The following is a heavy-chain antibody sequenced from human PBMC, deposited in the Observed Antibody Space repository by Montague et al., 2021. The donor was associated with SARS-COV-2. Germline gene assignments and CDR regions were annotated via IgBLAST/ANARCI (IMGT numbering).Heavy chain of an antibody. Sequence: PALVKPTHTLTLTCSLSGFSLRNRGVGVGWIRQPPGKALEWLAFIYWNDDKRYNRSLENRLTITKDSSENQVVLTVTNVDPVDSATYYYARSNDVYDHFDYWGQGTLVTVSS. D-gene: IGHD5/OR15-5a*01. CDR3: ARSNDVYDHFDY. CDR2: IYWNDDK. CDR1: GFSLRNRGVG. V-gene: IGHV2-5*01. J-gene: IGHJ4*02.